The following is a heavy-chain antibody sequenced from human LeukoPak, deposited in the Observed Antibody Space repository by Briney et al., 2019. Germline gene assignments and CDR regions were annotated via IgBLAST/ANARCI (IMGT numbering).Heavy chain of an antibody. CDR1: GFTFSSYG. CDR2: IWYDGSNK. V-gene: IGHV3-33*01. Sequence: GRSLRLSCAASGFTFSSYGMHWVRQAPGKGLEWVEVIWYDGSNKYYADSVKGGLTISRGNSKNTLYLQMNSLRAEDTAVYYCATGGSYDILTGYSATLDYWGQGTLVTVSS. D-gene: IGHD3-9*01. CDR3: ATGGSYDILTGYSATLDY. J-gene: IGHJ4*02.